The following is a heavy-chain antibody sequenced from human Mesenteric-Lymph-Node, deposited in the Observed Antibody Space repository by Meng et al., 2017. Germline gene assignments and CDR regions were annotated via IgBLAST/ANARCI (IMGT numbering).Heavy chain of an antibody. J-gene: IGHJ4*02. Sequence: GESLKISCKASGYSFTGYYIHWMRQAPGQGLEWMGWINPNSGDKIFAQKFQDRVTMTRATSISTVYMELSRLRSDDTAVYYCARTVATISRSFDYWGQGTLVTVSS. CDR3: ARTVATISRSFDY. D-gene: IGHD5-12*01. V-gene: IGHV1-2*02. CDR1: GYSFTGYY. CDR2: INPNSGDK.